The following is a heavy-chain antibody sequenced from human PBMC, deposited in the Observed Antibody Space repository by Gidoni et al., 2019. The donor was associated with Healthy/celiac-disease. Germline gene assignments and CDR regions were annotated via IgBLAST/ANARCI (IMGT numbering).Heavy chain of an antibody. V-gene: IGHV1-2*04. CDR1: VYTFTGYY. Sequence: QVQLVQSGAEVKKPGASVKVSCKASVYTFTGYYRHWVRQAPGQGLEWMGWINPNSGGTNYAQKFQGWVTMTRDTSISTAYMELSRLRSDDTAVYYCARLGGGIAAAGVAGLGDWFDPWGQGTLVTVSS. D-gene: IGHD6-13*01. J-gene: IGHJ5*02. CDR2: INPNSGGT. CDR3: ARLGGGIAAAGVAGLGDWFDP.